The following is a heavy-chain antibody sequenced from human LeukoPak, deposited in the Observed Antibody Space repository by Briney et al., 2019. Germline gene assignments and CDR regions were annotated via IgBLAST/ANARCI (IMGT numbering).Heavy chain of an antibody. CDR1: GGSFSGYY. CDR3: ARVPRVDTAVVLYFDY. CDR2: INHSGST. V-gene: IGHV4-34*01. J-gene: IGHJ4*02. D-gene: IGHD5-18*01. Sequence: SETLSLTCVVYGGSFSGYYWSWIRQPPGKGLEWIGEINHSGSTNYNPSLKSRVTISVDTSKNQFSLKLSSVTAADTAVYYCARVPRVDTAVVLYFDYWGQGTLVTVSS.